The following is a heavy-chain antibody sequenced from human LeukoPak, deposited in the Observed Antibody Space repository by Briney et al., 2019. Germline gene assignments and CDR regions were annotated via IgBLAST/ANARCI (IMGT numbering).Heavy chain of an antibody. J-gene: IGHJ5*02. D-gene: IGHD2-15*01. CDR3: ARDRGYCSGGSCYSYWFDP. CDR2: IYYSGST. Sequence: SETLSLTCTVSGGSISSYYWSWIRQPPGKGLEWIGYIYYSGSTNYNPSLKSRVTISVDTSKNQFSLKLSSVTAADTAVYYCARDRGYCSGGSCYSYWFDPWGQGTLVTVSS. CDR1: GGSISSYY. V-gene: IGHV4-59*01.